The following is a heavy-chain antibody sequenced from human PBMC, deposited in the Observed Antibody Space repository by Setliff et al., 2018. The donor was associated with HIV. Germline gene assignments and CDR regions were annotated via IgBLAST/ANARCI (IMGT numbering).Heavy chain of an antibody. Sequence: PSETLSLTCSVSGGSINNDIYFWSWIRQHPGKGLEWTGYIYYSGSTYYNPSLRSRLTMSIDTSSGQFSLRLTSVTAADAAVYYCARQVSIPGVAVTPLDYWGQGSLVTVSS. CDR1: GGSINNDIYF. J-gene: IGHJ4*02. CDR2: IYYSGST. CDR3: ARQVSIPGVAVTPLDY. D-gene: IGHD3-3*01. V-gene: IGHV4-30-4*08.